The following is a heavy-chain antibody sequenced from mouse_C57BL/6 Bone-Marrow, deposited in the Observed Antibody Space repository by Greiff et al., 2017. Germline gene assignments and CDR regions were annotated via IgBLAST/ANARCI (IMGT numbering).Heavy chain of an antibody. CDR1: GYTFTSYW. CDR3: ARSFYYYGSSPWFAY. V-gene: IGHV1-69*01. D-gene: IGHD1-1*01. J-gene: IGHJ3*01. Sequence: QVHLKQPGAELVMPGASVKLSCKASGYTFTSYWMHWVKQRPGQGLEWIGEIDPSDSYTNYNQKFKGKSTLTVDKSASTAYMQLSSLTSEDSAVYYGARSFYYYGSSPWFAYWGQGTLVTVSA. CDR2: IDPSDSYT.